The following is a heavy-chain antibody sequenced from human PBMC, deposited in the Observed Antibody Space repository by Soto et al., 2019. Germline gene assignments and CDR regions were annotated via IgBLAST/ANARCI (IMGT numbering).Heavy chain of an antibody. CDR3: ARWIAVTNGHAFDI. D-gene: IGHD6-19*01. Sequence: SETLSLTCTVSGGSVTSGSYYWNWIRQPPGKGLEWIGYFYYSGSTNYNPSLKSRVTISVDTSKNQFSLKVRSVTAADTAVYYCARWIAVTNGHAFDIWGQGTMVTVSS. CDR1: GGSVTSGSYY. J-gene: IGHJ3*02. V-gene: IGHV4-61*01. CDR2: FYYSGST.